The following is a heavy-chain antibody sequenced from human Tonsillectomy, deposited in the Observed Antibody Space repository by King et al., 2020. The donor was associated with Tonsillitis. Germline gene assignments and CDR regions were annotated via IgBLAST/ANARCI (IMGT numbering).Heavy chain of an antibody. CDR1: GFTFNKYW. J-gene: IGHJ5*02. V-gene: IGHV3-7*01. CDR3: VRVPVIALSGTAWFAP. D-gene: IGHD6-19*01. CDR2: INQDGSEK. Sequence: VQLVESGGGLVQPGGSLRLSCAASGFTFNKYWMSWVRQAPGKGLEWVANINQDGSEKYYVDSVRDRFSISRDNAKNSLYLQMNSLRAEDTAVYYCVRVPVIALSGTAWFAPWGQGTLVTVSS.